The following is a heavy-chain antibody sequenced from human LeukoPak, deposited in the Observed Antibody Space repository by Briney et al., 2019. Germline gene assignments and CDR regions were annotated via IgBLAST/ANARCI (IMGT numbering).Heavy chain of an antibody. D-gene: IGHD3-16*01. CDR1: DYSISSGYY. J-gene: IGHJ6*03. Sequence: SETPSLTCTVSDYSISSGYYWGWIRQPPGKGLEWIGSINHSGSTNYNPSLKSRVAISVDTSKNQFSLKLTSVTAADTAVYYCARVKDPGGYYYYYYMDVWGKGTTVTVSS. V-gene: IGHV4-38-2*02. CDR3: ARVKDPGGYYYYYYMDV. CDR2: INHSGST.